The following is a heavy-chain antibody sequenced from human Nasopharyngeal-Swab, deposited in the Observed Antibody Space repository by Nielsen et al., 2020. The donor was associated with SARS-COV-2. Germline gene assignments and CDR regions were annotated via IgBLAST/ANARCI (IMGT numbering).Heavy chain of an antibody. CDR1: GFTFSSYS. D-gene: IGHD2-2*01. Sequence: GESLKISCAASGFTFSSYSMNWVRQAPGKGLEWVSSISSNSSYIYYADSVKGRFTISRDNAKNSLYLQMNSLRAEDTALYYCAKGGCSSTSCNVYYYYGMDVWGQGTTVTVSS. CDR3: AKGGCSSTSCNVYYYYGMDV. V-gene: IGHV3-21*04. CDR2: ISSNSSYI. J-gene: IGHJ6*02.